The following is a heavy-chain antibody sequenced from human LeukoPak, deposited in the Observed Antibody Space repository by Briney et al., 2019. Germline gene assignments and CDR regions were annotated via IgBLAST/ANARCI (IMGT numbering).Heavy chain of an antibody. Sequence: PGGSLRLSCAASGFTFDDYAMHWVRQAPGKGLEWVSGISWNSGSIGYADSVKGRFTISGDNAKNSLYLQMNSLRAEDTAVYYCAREGLNTGDAFDIWGQGTMVTVSS. J-gene: IGHJ3*02. V-gene: IGHV3-9*01. D-gene: IGHD4-11*01. CDR2: ISWNSGSI. CDR3: AREGLNTGDAFDI. CDR1: GFTFDDYA.